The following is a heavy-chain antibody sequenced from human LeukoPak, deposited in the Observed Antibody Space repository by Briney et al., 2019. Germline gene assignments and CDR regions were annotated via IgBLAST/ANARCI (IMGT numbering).Heavy chain of an antibody. CDR2: ISSSSSYI. CDR1: GFTFSSYS. V-gene: IGHV3-21*01. J-gene: IGHJ6*02. D-gene: IGHD5-18*01. CDR3: ARAMDTDGMDV. Sequence: PGGSLRLSCAASGFTFSSYSVNWVRQAPGRGLEWVSSISSSSSYIYYADSVKGRFTISRDNVKNSLSLQMNSLRAEDTAVYYCARAMDTDGMDVWGQGTTVTVSS.